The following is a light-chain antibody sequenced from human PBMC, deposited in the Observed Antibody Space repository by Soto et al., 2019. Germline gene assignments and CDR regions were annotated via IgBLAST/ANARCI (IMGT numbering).Light chain of an antibody. V-gene: IGLV1-44*01. CDR1: TSTIGGNT. J-gene: IGLJ3*02. CDR2: GDN. CDR3: AAWDDSLRVRV. Sequence: QSVLTQPPSASGAPGQRVTISCSGSTSTIGGNTLNWYQHLPGAAPKLLIYGDNQRTSGVPDRFSGSKSGTSASLPDIGLQSEDEAEYYCAAWDDSLRVRVFGGGTKLAVL.